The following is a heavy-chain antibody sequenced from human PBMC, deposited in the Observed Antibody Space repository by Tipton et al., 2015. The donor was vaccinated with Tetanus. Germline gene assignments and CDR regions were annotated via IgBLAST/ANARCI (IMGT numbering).Heavy chain of an antibody. CDR3: ARAHCTDGVCNFDF. J-gene: IGHJ4*02. CDR1: GYIFNNYW. CDR2: IYPGDSDT. D-gene: IGHD2-8*01. V-gene: IGHV5-51*01. Sequence: VQSGGEVKKPGESLKISCKGSGYIFNNYWIGWVRQKPGKGLEWMGIIYPGDSDTRYSPSFQGQVTISVDKSINPAYLQWSSLKASDTSMFYCARAHCTDGVCNFDFWGQGALVTVAS.